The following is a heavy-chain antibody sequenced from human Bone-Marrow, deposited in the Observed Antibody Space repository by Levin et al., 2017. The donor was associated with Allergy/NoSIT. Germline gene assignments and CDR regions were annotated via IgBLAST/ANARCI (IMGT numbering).Heavy chain of an antibody. Sequence: PGGSLRLSCAASGFTFSSYGMHWVRQAPGKGLEWVAVISYDGSNKYYADSVKGRFTISRDNSKNTLYLQMNSLRAEDTAVYYCAQTLYSGYVLRAFDIWGQGTMVTVSS. V-gene: IGHV3-30*18. J-gene: IGHJ3*02. CDR3: AQTLYSGYVLRAFDI. CDR1: GFTFSSYG. CDR2: ISYDGSNK. D-gene: IGHD5-12*01.